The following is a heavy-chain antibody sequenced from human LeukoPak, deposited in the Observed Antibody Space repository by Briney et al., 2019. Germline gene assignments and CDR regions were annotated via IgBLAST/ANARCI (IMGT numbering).Heavy chain of an antibody. Sequence: GGSLRLSCAASGFTVSSNEMSWVRQAPGKGLEWVSSISGGSTYYADSRKGRFTISRDNSKNTLHLQMNSLRAEDTAVYYCARGSSAYSSSSGVPFDYWGQGTLVTVSS. CDR2: ISGGST. D-gene: IGHD6-6*01. CDR1: GFTVSSNE. CDR3: ARGSSAYSSSSGVPFDY. V-gene: IGHV3-38-3*01. J-gene: IGHJ4*02.